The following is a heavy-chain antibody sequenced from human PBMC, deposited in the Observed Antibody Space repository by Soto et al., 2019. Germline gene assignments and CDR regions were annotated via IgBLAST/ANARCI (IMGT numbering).Heavy chain of an antibody. Sequence: QVQLQESGPGLVKPSGTLSLTCAVSGGSISSSNWWSWVRQPPGKGLEWIGEIYHSGSTNYNPSLMRRVTIAVYKSKNQFSLKLSSVTAADTAVYYCARDYMVRGVMRWFDPWGQGTLVTVSS. CDR2: IYHSGST. D-gene: IGHD3-10*01. CDR3: ARDYMVRGVMRWFDP. J-gene: IGHJ5*02. V-gene: IGHV4-4*02. CDR1: GGSISSSNW.